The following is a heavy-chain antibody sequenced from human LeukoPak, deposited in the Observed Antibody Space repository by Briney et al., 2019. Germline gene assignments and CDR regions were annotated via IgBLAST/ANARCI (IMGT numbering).Heavy chain of an antibody. J-gene: IGHJ4*02. CDR3: TRAGGTVELY. D-gene: IGHD1-7*01. V-gene: IGHV3-49*04. Sequence: GGSLRLSCTASGFSFGDYAMSWVRQAPGKGLEWVGFIRSKGYGGTTGYAASVKGRFTISRDYSKSIAYLQLNSLKTEDTAVYYCTRAGGTVELYWGQGTLVTVSS. CDR1: GFSFGDYA. CDR2: IRSKGYGGTT.